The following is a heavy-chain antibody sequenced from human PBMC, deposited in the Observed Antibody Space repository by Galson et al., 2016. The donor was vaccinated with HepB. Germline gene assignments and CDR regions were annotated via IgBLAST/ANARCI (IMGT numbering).Heavy chain of an antibody. CDR1: GFTFSSYW. J-gene: IGHJ4*02. Sequence: SLRLSCAASGFTFSSYWMYWVRQAPGKGLVWVSRIDNDGTRTSPADSVKGRFTISRDNTKNTLYLQKNSMRAEDTGVFYCARGWRGGTLGEDGSAGLHWGQGTLVTVSS. CDR2: IDNDGTRT. CDR3: ARGWRGGTLGEDGSAGLH. V-gene: IGHV3-74*01. D-gene: IGHD1-26*01.